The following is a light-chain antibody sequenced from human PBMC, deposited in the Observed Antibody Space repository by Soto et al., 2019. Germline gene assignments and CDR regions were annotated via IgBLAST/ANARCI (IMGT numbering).Light chain of an antibody. J-gene: IGLJ2*01. CDR3: QTWVNRTVV. CDR2: LNSDGSH. V-gene: IGLV4-69*01. CDR1: SGHNTYA. Sequence: QLVLTQSPSASASLGASVKLACTLTSGHNTYAIAWHQKQPEKGPRYLMRLNSDGSHFRGDGIPDRFSGSSSGAERFLTISSHQSDDEADYYCQTWVNRTVVFGGGTKLPVL.